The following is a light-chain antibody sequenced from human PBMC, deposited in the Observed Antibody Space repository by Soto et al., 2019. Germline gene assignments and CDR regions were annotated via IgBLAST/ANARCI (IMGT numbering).Light chain of an antibody. V-gene: IGKV3-20*01. CDR3: QHYGDSSWT. CDR1: QSVSGSY. Sequence: EIVLTQSPCTLSLSPGEIATLSCRASQSVSGSYLAWYQEKPGQAPRLLIFGASSRATGIPDRFSGSGSGKDFTLTISRLEPEDFAVYFCQHYGDSSWTFGQGTKV. J-gene: IGKJ1*01. CDR2: GAS.